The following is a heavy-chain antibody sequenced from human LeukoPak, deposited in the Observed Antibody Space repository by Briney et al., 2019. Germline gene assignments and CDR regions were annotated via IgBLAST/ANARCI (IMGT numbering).Heavy chain of an antibody. CDR2: IIPILGIA. D-gene: IGHD5-12*01. CDR1: GGTFSSYA. CDR3: AVSIVATGGDYFDY. J-gene: IGHJ4*02. Sequence: SVKVSCKASGGTFSSYAISWVRQAPGQGLEWMGRIIPILGIANYAQKFQGRVTITADKSTSTAYMELSSLRSEDTAVYYCAVSIVATGGDYFDYWGQGTLVTVSS. V-gene: IGHV1-69*04.